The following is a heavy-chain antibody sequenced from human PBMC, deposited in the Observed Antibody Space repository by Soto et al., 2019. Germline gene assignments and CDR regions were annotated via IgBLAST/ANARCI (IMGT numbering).Heavy chain of an antibody. D-gene: IGHD2-15*01. CDR1: GGTFSSYA. CDR3: ARGPEPPRYCSGGSCYSGTIDY. Sequence: QVQLVQSGAEVKKPGSSVKVSCKASGGTFSSYAISWVRQAPGQGLEWMGGIIPIFGTANYAQKLQGRVTITADESTSTAYMELSSLRSEDTAVYYCARGPEPPRYCSGGSCYSGTIDYWGQGTLVTVSS. CDR2: IIPIFGTA. V-gene: IGHV1-69*01. J-gene: IGHJ4*02.